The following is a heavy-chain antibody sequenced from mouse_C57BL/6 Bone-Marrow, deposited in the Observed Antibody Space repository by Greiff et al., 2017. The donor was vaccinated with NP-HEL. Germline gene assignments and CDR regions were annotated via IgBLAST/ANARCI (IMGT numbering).Heavy chain of an antibody. D-gene: IGHD3-2*02. CDR3: ARRRQLRLRPCYYAMDY. CDR1: GYTFTSYW. CDR2: IYPSDSEA. V-gene: IGHV1-61*01. J-gene: IGHJ4*01. Sequence: QVQLQQPGAELVRPGSSVKLSCKASGYTFTSYWMDWVKQRPGQGLEWIGNIYPSDSEAHYNQKFKDKATLTVDKSSSTAYMQLSSLTSEASAVYYCARRRQLRLRPCYYAMDYWGQGTSVTVSS.